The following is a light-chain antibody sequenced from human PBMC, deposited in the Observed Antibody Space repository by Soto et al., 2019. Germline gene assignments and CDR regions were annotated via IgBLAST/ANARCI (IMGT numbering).Light chain of an antibody. CDR2: EVS. J-gene: IGLJ1*01. CDR3: SSYTSSSIV. Sequence: QSALTQPASVSGSPGQSITISCTGISSDVGGYNYVSWYQQHPGKAPKLMIYEVSNRPSGVSNRFSGSKSGNTASLTISGLQAEDEADYYCSSYTSSSIVFGTGTKLTVL. V-gene: IGLV2-14*01. CDR1: SSDVGGYNY.